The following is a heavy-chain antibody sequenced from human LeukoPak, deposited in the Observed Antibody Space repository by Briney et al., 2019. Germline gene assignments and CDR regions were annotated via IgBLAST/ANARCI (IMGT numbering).Heavy chain of an antibody. D-gene: IGHD7-27*01. V-gene: IGHV4-31*03. J-gene: IGHJ3*02. CDR2: IYHSGSA. CDR3: ARRMGMEDAFDM. CDR1: GGSIGSDAYY. Sequence: SQTLSLTCTVSGGSIGSDAYYWRWIRQHPGKGLEWMGYIYHSGSAYYNPSLKSRVIISVDTSKNQFSLKLTSVTDTDAAVYYCARRMGMEDAFDMWGEETMGTVSS.